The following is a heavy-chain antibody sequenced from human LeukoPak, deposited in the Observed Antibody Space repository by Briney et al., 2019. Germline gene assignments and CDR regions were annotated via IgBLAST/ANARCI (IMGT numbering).Heavy chain of an antibody. V-gene: IGHV3-23*01. CDR1: GFTFSTYV. Sequence: GGSLRLSCAASGFTFSTYVMNWVRQAPGKGVEGVSGISDSGGLAYYADSVKGRFTISRDKFKNTLYLQMNSLTAEDTAVYYCAKVSLIPSWGQGTLVAVSS. J-gene: IGHJ5*02. CDR3: AKVSLIPS. CDR2: ISDSGGLA.